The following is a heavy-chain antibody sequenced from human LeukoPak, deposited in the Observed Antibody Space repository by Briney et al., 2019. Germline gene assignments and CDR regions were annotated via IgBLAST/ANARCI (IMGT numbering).Heavy chain of an antibody. Sequence: ASVKVSCKVSGYTLTELSMHWVRQAPGKGLEWMGGFDPEDGETIYAQKFQGRVTMTEDTSTDTAYMELSSLRSEDTAVYYCASDILTGPSANGGSAYWGQGTLVTLSS. V-gene: IGHV1-24*01. J-gene: IGHJ4*02. CDR2: FDPEDGET. CDR3: ASDILTGPSANGGSAY. CDR1: GYTLTELS. D-gene: IGHD3-9*01.